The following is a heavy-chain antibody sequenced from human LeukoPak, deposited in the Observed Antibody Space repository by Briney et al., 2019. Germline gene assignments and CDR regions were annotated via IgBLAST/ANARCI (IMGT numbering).Heavy chain of an antibody. CDR2: ISGGGGST. CDR3: AKRGIRQGNSYTN. D-gene: IGHD5-18*01. CDR1: GFTFSSYA. V-gene: IGHV3-23*01. Sequence: GGSLRLSCAASGFTFSSYAMSWVRQAPGKGLEWVSAISGGGGSTYYADSVKGRFTISRDNSKNTLYLQMNSLRAEDTAIYYCAKRGIRQGNSYTNWGQGTLVTVSS. J-gene: IGHJ4*02.